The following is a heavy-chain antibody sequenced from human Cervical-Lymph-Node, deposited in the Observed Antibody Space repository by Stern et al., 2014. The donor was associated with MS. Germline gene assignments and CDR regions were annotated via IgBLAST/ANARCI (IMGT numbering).Heavy chain of an antibody. CDR3: ARGRPGTTRTYVGGFDC. J-gene: IGHJ4*02. CDR2: IYYSGTT. Sequence: VQLVESGPGLVKPSETLSLTCSVSGDTITTGGYYWSWIRQHPGKGLEWIGYIYYSGTTYSNPSIESRVTVSVDTSKNQFPLRLTSVTAADTAIYYCARGRPGTTRTYVGGFDCWGQGTLVTVSS. V-gene: IGHV4-31*03. CDR1: GDTITTGGYY. D-gene: IGHD2-15*01.